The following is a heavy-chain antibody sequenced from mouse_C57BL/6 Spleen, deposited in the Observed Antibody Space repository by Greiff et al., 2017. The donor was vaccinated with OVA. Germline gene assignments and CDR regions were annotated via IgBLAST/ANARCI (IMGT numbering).Heavy chain of an antibody. CDR1: GYTFTSYW. J-gene: IGHJ4*01. V-gene: IGHV1-74*01. CDR3: AILYDYDGDYYAMDY. CDR2: IHPSDSDT. Sequence: QVQLQQPGAELVKPGASVKVSCKASGYTFTSYWMHWVKQRPGQGLEWIGRIHPSDSDTNYNQKFKGKATLTVDKSSSTAYMQLSSLTSEDSAVYYCAILYDYDGDYYAMDYWVKEPQSPSPQ. D-gene: IGHD2-4*01.